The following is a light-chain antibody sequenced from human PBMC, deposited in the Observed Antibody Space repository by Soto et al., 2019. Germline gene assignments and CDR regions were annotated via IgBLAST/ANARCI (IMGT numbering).Light chain of an antibody. CDR3: SSFTSDTTYV. J-gene: IGLJ1*01. CDR2: EVS. Sequence: QSVLTQPPSVSGSPGQSVAVSCTGTSSDVGSYNRVSWYQQPPGTAPKLMIYEVSNRPSGVPDRFSGSKSGNTASLTISGLQAEDEADYYCSSFTSDTTYVFGTGTKLTGL. CDR1: SSDVGSYNR. V-gene: IGLV2-18*02.